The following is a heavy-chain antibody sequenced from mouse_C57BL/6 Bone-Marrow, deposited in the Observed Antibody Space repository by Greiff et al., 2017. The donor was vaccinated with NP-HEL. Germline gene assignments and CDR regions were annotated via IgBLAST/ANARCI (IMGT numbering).Heavy chain of an antibody. CDR3: ARGEQGRGYLYFDV. D-gene: IGHD4-1*01. J-gene: IGHJ1*03. Sequence: VQLKESGPELVKPGDSVKISCKASGYSFTGYFMNWVMQSHGKSLEWIGRINPYNGDTFYNQKFKGKATLTVDKSSRTVHMELRSLTSEDAAVYDCARGEQGRGYLYFDVWGTGTTVTFAS. V-gene: IGHV1-20*01. CDR2: INPYNGDT. CDR1: GYSFTGYF.